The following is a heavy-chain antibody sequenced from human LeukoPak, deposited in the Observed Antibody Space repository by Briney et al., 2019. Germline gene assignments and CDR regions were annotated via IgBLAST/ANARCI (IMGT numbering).Heavy chain of an antibody. V-gene: IGHV4-59*01. D-gene: IGHD3-10*01. CDR3: ARGVSAGWFGELLSPSFDY. CDR2: IYYSGST. Sequence: SETLSLTCTVSGGSISSYYWSWIRQPPGKGLEWIGYIYYSGSTNYNPSLKSRVTISVDTSKNQFSLKLSSVTAAGTAVYYCARGVSAGWFGELLSPSFDYWGQGTLVTVSS. J-gene: IGHJ4*02. CDR1: GGSISSYY.